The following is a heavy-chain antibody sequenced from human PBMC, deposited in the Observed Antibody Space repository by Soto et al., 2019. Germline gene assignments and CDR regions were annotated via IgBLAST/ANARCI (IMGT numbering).Heavy chain of an antibody. CDR3: ARDGEYCSGGSCYSPEYYFDY. V-gene: IGHV1-3*01. J-gene: IGHJ4*02. CDR2: INAGNGNT. Sequence: ASVKVSCKASGYTFTSYAMHWVRQAPGQRLEWMGWINAGNGNTRSSQKFQGRVTITSDTSATTAYMELSSLRSEDTALYYCARDGEYCSGGSCYSPEYYFDYWGQGTLVTVSS. D-gene: IGHD2-15*01. CDR1: GYTFTSYA.